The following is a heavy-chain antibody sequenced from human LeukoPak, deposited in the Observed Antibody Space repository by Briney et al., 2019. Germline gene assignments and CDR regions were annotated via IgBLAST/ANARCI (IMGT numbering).Heavy chain of an antibody. CDR3: ARIGGYSGYATH. CDR1: GGSISTYY. V-gene: IGHV4-59*08. D-gene: IGHD5-12*01. J-gene: IGHJ4*02. Sequence: SETLSLTCTVSGGSISTYYWGWIRQPPGKGLEWIGYIHYSGTTNYNPSLKNRVTISLDTSKNQFSLNLSSVTAADTAVYYCARIGGYSGYATHWGQGTLVTVSS. CDR2: IHYSGTT.